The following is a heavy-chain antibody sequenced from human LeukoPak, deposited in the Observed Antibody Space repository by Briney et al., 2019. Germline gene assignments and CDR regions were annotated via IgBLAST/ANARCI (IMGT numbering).Heavy chain of an antibody. V-gene: IGHV4-34*01. CDR2: INHSGST. D-gene: IGHD2-15*01. CDR1: GGSFSGYY. Sequence: PSETLSLTCTVYGGSFSGYYWSWIRQPPGKGLEWIGEINHSGSTNYNPSLKSRVTISVDTSKNQFSLKLSSVTAADTAVYYCASGGSCYSQTCLLRDPRPFDYWGQGTLVTVSS. CDR3: ASGGSCYSQTCLLRDPRPFDY. J-gene: IGHJ4*02.